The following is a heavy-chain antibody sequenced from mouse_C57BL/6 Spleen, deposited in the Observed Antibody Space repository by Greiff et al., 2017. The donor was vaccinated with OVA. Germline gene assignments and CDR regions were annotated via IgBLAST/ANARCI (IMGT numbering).Heavy chain of an antibody. Sequence: QVQLQQSGPGLVQPSQSLSITCTVSGFSLTSYGVHWVRQSPGKGLEWLGVIWSGGSTDYNAAFISRLSISKDNSKSQVFFKMNSLQADDTAIYYCASLPTTVVVRDYAMDYWGQGTSVTVSS. CDR2: IWSGGST. CDR1: GFSLTSYG. V-gene: IGHV2-2*01. D-gene: IGHD1-1*01. CDR3: ASLPTTVVVRDYAMDY. J-gene: IGHJ4*01.